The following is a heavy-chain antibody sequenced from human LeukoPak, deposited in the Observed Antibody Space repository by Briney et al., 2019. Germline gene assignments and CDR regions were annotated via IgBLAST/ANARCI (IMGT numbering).Heavy chain of an antibody. Sequence: ASVKVSCKASGYTFAGYYMHWVRQAPGQGLEWMGWINPNSGGTNYAQKFLGRVTMTRDTSISTAYMELSRLRSDDTAVYYCARALQLWFGELYGYWGQGTLVTVSS. CDR2: INPNSGGT. D-gene: IGHD3-10*01. CDR1: GYTFAGYY. V-gene: IGHV1-2*02. CDR3: ARALQLWFGELYGY. J-gene: IGHJ4*02.